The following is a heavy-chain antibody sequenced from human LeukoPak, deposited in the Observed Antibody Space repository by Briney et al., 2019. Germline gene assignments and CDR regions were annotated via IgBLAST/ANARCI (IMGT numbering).Heavy chain of an antibody. CDR2: ISSSGSTV. CDR3: ARDGIVAAGHFDY. CDR1: GFTFSDYY. D-gene: IGHD6-13*01. V-gene: IGHV3-11*04. Sequence: GGSLRLSCAASGFTFSDYYMSWIRQAPGKGLEWISYISSSGSTVYFADSVKGRFTISRDNAKNSLYLQMNGLRAEDTAVYYCARDGIVAAGHFDYWGQGTLVTVSS. J-gene: IGHJ4*02.